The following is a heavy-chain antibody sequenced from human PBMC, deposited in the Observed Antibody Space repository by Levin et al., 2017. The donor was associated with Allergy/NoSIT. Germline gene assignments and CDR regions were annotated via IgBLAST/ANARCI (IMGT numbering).Heavy chain of an antibody. Sequence: LSLTCAASGFTFSSYGMHWVRQAPGKGLEWVAVISYDGSNKYYADSVKGRFTISRDNSKNTLYLQMNSLRAEDTAVYYCAKADSSSSAAVLDYWGQGTLVTVSS. D-gene: IGHD6-6*01. CDR3: AKADSSSSAAVLDY. J-gene: IGHJ4*02. CDR1: GFTFSSYG. CDR2: ISYDGSNK. V-gene: IGHV3-30*18.